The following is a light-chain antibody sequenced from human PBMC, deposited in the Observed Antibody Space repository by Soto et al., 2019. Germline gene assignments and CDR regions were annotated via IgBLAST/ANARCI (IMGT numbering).Light chain of an antibody. CDR1: QNVRRN. V-gene: IGKV3-15*01. CDR3: QHYNVWPPWT. J-gene: IGKJ1*01. Sequence: EIVMTQSPATLSVSPEDRVTLSXRASQNVRRNIAWYQQKPGQAPSLLIFGAITRATGIPARFSGSGSGTEFTLTISTLQSEDSAIYYCQHYNVWPPWTFGQGTKV. CDR2: GAI.